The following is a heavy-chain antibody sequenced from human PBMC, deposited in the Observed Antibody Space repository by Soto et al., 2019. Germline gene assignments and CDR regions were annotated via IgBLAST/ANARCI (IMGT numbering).Heavy chain of an antibody. Sequence: SETLSLTCTVSGGSISSGGYYWSWIRQHPGKGIEWIGYIYYSGSTYYNPSLKSRVTISVDTSKNQFSLKLSSVTAADTAVYYCARVVHYDILTGYRGRNWFDPWGQGTLVTVSS. V-gene: IGHV4-31*03. CDR2: IYYSGST. CDR3: ARVVHYDILTGYRGRNWFDP. J-gene: IGHJ5*02. D-gene: IGHD3-9*01. CDR1: GGSISSGGYY.